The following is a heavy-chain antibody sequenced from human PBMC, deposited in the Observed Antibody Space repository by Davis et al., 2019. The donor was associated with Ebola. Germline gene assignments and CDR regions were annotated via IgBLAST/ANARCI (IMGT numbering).Heavy chain of an antibody. J-gene: IGHJ6*03. Sequence: ASVKVSCKAFGYPVTSHYVHCVRQAPGQGLEWMGIINPFDATTKSAQNFQGRLTLTTDTSTSTIYMDLSSLTSDDTAVYYCARARPGFYMDVWGKGTTVTVSS. V-gene: IGHV1-46*01. CDR1: GYPVTSHY. CDR2: INPFDATT. D-gene: IGHD2-2*01. CDR3: ARARPGFYMDV.